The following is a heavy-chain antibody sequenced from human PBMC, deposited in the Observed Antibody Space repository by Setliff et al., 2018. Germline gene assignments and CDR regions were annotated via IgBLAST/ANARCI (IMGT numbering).Heavy chain of an antibody. CDR2: ISDGSST. Sequence: SLRLSCAASGFPFRFYSMHWVRQAPGKGLEWVSSISDGSSTYYADSVKGRFTISRDNAKNTLYLQMSSLRAEDTAVYYCARGNSGGDYWGQGTLVTVSS. CDR3: ARGNSGGDY. J-gene: IGHJ4*02. V-gene: IGHV3-74*01. CDR1: GFPFRFYS. D-gene: IGHD6-25*01.